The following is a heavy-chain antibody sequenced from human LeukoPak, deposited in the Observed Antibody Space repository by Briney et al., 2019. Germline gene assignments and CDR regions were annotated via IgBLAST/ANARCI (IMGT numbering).Heavy chain of an antibody. CDR2: ISYDGNNQ. Sequence: PGGSLRLSCAGSGFTFNICGIHWVRQAPGKGLEWVAVISYDGNNQYYTDSVRGRFTISRDTSNNTLYLQMNSLRVDDTAVYYCARGLNRYFTTVTPLGDYWGQGTLVTVSS. J-gene: IGHJ4*02. V-gene: IGHV3-30-3*01. CDR1: GFTFNICG. D-gene: IGHD4-17*01. CDR3: ARGLNRYFTTVTPLGDY.